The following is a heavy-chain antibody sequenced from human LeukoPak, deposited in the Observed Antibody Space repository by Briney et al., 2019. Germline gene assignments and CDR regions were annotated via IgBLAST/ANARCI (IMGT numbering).Heavy chain of an antibody. J-gene: IGHJ1*01. D-gene: IGHD3-22*01. CDR2: IKSDGST. Sequence: PGGSLRLSCAASGFTFSTYWMHWVRQAPGKGLVWVSRIKSDGSTNYADSVKGRFTIYSDNAKNTVSLQMNSLRPEDTGVYYCARAPSEIGGYYPEYFRHWGQGTLVTVSS. CDR3: ARAPSEIGGYYPEYFRH. V-gene: IGHV3-74*01. CDR1: GFTFSTYW.